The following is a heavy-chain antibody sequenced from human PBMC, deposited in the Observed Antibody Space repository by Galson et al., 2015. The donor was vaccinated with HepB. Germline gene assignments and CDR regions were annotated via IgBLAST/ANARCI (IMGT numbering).Heavy chain of an antibody. CDR2: ISYDGSNK. J-gene: IGHJ4*02. D-gene: IGHD4-23*01. Sequence: SLRLSCAASGFTFSCYGMHWVRQAPGKGLEWVAVISYDGSNKYYADSVKGRFTISRDNSKNTLYLQMNSLRAEDTAVYYCAKVHDYGGNSALDYWGQGTLVTVSS. V-gene: IGHV3-30*18. CDR1: GFTFSCYG. CDR3: AKVHDYGGNSALDY.